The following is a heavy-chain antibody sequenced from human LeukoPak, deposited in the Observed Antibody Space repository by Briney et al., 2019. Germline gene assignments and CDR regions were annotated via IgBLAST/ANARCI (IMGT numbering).Heavy chain of an antibody. Sequence: PGGSLRLSCAASGFTFSSYGMHWVRQAPGKGLEWVAFIRYDGSNKYYADSVKGRITISRDNSKNTLHMQMNSLRAEDTAVYYCAGPSRITIFGVVSSDYWGQGTLVTVSS. CDR1: GFTFSSYG. V-gene: IGHV3-30*02. CDR3: AGPSRITIFGVVSSDY. J-gene: IGHJ4*02. D-gene: IGHD3-3*01. CDR2: IRYDGSNK.